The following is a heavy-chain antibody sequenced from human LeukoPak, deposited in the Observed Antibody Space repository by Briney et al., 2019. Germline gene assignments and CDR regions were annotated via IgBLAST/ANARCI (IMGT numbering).Heavy chain of an antibody. D-gene: IGHD4-17*01. CDR1: GYSFTNYW. J-gene: IGHJ4*02. CDR3: ATGASKVTTDFANY. V-gene: IGHV5-10-1*01. Sequence: GESLTISCKASGYSFTNYWISWVRQLPGKGVEWMGRIDPRDSYTKYSPSFEGHVTISVDKSISSAFLQWNSLKASDSAMYYCATGASKVTTDFANYWGQGTQVAVSS. CDR2: IDPRDSYT.